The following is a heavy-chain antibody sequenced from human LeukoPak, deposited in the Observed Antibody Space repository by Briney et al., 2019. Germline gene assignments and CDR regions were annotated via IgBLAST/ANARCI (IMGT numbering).Heavy chain of an antibody. Sequence: GGSLRLSCAASGFTFSSYSMNWVRQAPGKGLEWVSSISSSSSYIYYADSVKGRFTISRDNAKNSLYLQMYSLRAEDTAVYYCARDGVPDCSSTSCYGWFDPWGQGTLVTVSS. J-gene: IGHJ5*02. CDR3: ARDGVPDCSSTSCYGWFDP. D-gene: IGHD2-2*01. CDR2: ISSSSSYI. CDR1: GFTFSSYS. V-gene: IGHV3-21*01.